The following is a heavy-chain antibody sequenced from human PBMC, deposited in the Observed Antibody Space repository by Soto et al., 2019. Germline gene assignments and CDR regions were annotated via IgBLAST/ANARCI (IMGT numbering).Heavy chain of an antibody. CDR3: SRSAPLYGMDV. J-gene: IGHJ6*02. V-gene: IGHV3-48*03. CDR2: ISSSGSTI. CDR1: GFTFSSYA. Sequence: GGSLRLSCAASGFTFSSYAMSWVRQAPGKGLGWDSYISSSGSTINYADSVKGRFTISRDNAKNSLYLQMNSLRAEDTAVYYCSRSAPLYGMDVWGQGTTVTVSS.